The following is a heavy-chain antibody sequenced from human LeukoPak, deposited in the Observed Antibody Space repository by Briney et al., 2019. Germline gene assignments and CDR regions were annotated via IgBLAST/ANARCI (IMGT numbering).Heavy chain of an antibody. CDR1: GFTFSSFA. Sequence: GGSLRLSCVASGFTFSSFALSWVRQAPGKGLEWVSSVSTSGGTPYSANSVKGRFTTSRDNSKNTLYLQMNSLRAEDTVVFYCARSSRRVGASTPYYYYFYMDVWGKGTTVTVSS. J-gene: IGHJ6*03. D-gene: IGHD1-26*01. CDR2: VSTSGGTP. CDR3: ARSSRRVGASTPYYYYFYMDV. V-gene: IGHV3-23*01.